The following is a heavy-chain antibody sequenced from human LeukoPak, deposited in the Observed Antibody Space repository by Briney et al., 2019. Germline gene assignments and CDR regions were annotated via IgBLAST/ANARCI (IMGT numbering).Heavy chain of an antibody. CDR3: GRGLVQPSGAFDI. CDR1: GGTFNSYG. CDR2: IIPICRTS. V-gene: IGHV1-69*05. Sequence: ASVKLSCKTSGGTFNSYGFNWVRQAPGQGLEWMGGIIPICRTSNYAQKFKGRVTITTDGSSTTAYMEMSNLRIDDTAVYYCGRGLVQPSGAFDIWGQGTMVTVSS. D-gene: IGHD1-26*01. J-gene: IGHJ3*02.